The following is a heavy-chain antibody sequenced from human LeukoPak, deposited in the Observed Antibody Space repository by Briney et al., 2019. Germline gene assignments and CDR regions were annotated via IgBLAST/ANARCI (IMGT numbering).Heavy chain of an antibody. Sequence: PGGTLRLSCAASGFAFSRYSMNWVRQAPGKGLECVSSISYSGPHMFYADSVRGRFTISRDNAENSLFLQMNSLRAEDTAVYFCASNDYRDEGIDSWGQGTLVTVSS. CDR2: ISYSGPHM. J-gene: IGHJ4*02. D-gene: IGHD4-17*01. CDR3: ASNDYRDEGIDS. CDR1: GFAFSRYS. V-gene: IGHV3-21*01.